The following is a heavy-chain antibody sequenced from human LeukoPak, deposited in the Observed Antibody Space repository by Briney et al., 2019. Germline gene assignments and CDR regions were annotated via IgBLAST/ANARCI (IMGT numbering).Heavy chain of an antibody. V-gene: IGHV3-30*04. Sequence: PGRSLRLSCAASGFTFSSYAMHWVRQAPGKGLEWVAVISYDGSNKYYADSVKGRFTISRDNSKNTLYLQMNSLRAEDTAVYYCARDSSTLLWFGEFVFDYWGQGTLVTVSS. J-gene: IGHJ4*02. CDR3: ARDSSTLLWFGEFVFDY. D-gene: IGHD3-10*01. CDR1: GFTFSSYA. CDR2: ISYDGSNK.